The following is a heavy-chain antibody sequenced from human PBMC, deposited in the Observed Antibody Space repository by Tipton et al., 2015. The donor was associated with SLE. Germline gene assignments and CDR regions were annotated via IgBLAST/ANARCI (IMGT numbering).Heavy chain of an antibody. J-gene: IGHJ6*02. CDR2: ISYDGTNK. CDR3: AKGLVPAAIGVYYYYGMNV. D-gene: IGHD2-2*01. CDR1: GFTFSSYG. Sequence: SLRLSCAASGFTFSSYGMHWVRQAPGKGLEWVAVISYDGTNKNYVDSVKGRFTISRDNSKNTLSLQMNSLRAEDTAVYYCAKGLVPAAIGVYYYYGMNVWGQGTAVTVSS. V-gene: IGHV3-30*18.